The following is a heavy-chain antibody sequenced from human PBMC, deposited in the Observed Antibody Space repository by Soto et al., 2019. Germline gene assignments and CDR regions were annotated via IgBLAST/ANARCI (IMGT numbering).Heavy chain of an antibody. Sequence: PGGSLSLSCAASGFTFRSTGIHGVRQAPGKGLEWVAVISYDGSDKYYADPVKGRVTIFRDNSKNTVYMEMSSLRAEDTAVYYFAKDYSSSWFYFDSWGQGTLVTVSS. CDR2: ISYDGSDK. D-gene: IGHD6-13*01. V-gene: IGHV3-30*18. CDR1: GFTFRSTG. J-gene: IGHJ4*02. CDR3: AKDYSSSWFYFDS.